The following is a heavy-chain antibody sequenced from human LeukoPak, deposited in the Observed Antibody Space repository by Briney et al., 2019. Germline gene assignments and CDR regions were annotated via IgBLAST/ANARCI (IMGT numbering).Heavy chain of an antibody. V-gene: IGHV1-69*01. Sequence: SVKVSCKASGGTFSSYAISWVRQAPGQGLEWRGVIIPIFGTANYAQKFQGRVTITADESTSTAYMELSSLRSEDTAVYYCAREITMIEGRGYFQHWGQGTLVTVSS. CDR2: IIPIFGTA. D-gene: IGHD3-22*01. CDR3: AREITMIEGRGYFQH. J-gene: IGHJ1*01. CDR1: GGTFSSYA.